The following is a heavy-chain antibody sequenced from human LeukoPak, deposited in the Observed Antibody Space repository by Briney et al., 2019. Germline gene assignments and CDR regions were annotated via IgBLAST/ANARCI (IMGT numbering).Heavy chain of an antibody. CDR2: IFHSGST. CDR1: GFSISSGYY. CDR3: ARASHLWFGESDY. J-gene: IGHJ4*02. Sequence: PSETLSLTCSVSGFSISSGYYWGWIRQSPGKGLECIGTIFHSGSTYYNPSLKSRVTISVDASKNQFSLKLGSVTAADTAVYYCARASHLWFGESDYWGQGTLVTVSS. V-gene: IGHV4-38-2*02. D-gene: IGHD3-10*01.